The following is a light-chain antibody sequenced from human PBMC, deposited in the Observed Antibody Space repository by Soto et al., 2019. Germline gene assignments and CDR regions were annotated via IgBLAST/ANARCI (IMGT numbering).Light chain of an antibody. V-gene: IGKV3-15*01. Sequence: EIVMTQSPATLSVSPGERATLSCRASQSVSSNLAWYQQKPGQAPRLLIYGASTRATDIPARFSGSGSGTEFTLTISSLQSEDFAVYYCQQYKNWPYTFGQGTKLEIK. CDR2: GAS. CDR3: QQYKNWPYT. J-gene: IGKJ2*01. CDR1: QSVSSN.